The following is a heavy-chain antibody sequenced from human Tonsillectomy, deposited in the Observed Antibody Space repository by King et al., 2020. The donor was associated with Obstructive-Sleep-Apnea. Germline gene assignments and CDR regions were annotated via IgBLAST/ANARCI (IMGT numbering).Heavy chain of an antibody. CDR1: GFTFSGCW. Sequence: QLVQSGGGLVQPGGSLRLSCVASGFTFSGCWMSWVRQAPGKGLEGVARINEDGTQKYYVDSVKGRFTISRDNAKSSLYLQMDSLRAEDTAVYYCARADFNSGDSWGQGTLVTVSS. D-gene: IGHD3/OR15-3a*01. V-gene: IGHV3-7*03. CDR3: ARADFNSGDS. J-gene: IGHJ5*01. CDR2: INEDGTQK.